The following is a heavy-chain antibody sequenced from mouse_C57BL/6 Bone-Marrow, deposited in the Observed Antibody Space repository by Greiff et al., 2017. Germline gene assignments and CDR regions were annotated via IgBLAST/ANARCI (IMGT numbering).Heavy chain of an antibody. CDR2: IDPSDSYT. J-gene: IGHJ3*01. CDR3: ASLLWLRRGGWFAY. Sequence: VQLQQPGAELVMPGASVKLSCKASGYTFTSYWMHWVKQRPGQGLEWIGEIDPSDSYTNYNQKFKGKSTLTVDKSSSTAYMQLSSLTSEDSAVYYCASLLWLRRGGWFAYWGQGTLVTVSA. D-gene: IGHD2-2*01. CDR1: GYTFTSYW. V-gene: IGHV1-69*01.